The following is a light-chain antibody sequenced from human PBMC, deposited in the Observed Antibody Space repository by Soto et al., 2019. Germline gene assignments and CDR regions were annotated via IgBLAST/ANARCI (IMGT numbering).Light chain of an antibody. Sequence: DIQMTQSPSSLSASVGDRVTITCRASQSISSYVNWYQQKPGQAPRLLIYAASTLQSWVPSRFNSSGSGTDFTLTINSLQPEYLATYYCQQSHVTPRTFGQGTKVQIK. CDR2: AAS. J-gene: IGKJ1*01. V-gene: IGKV1-39*01. CDR1: QSISSY. CDR3: QQSHVTPRT.